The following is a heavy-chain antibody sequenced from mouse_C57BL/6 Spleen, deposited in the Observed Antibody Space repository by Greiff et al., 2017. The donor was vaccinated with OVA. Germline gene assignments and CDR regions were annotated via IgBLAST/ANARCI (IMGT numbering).Heavy chain of an antibody. CDR1: GYTFTSYG. V-gene: IGHV1-81*01. CDR3: ARIYYGNYWAMDY. Sequence: QVQLQQSGAELARPGASVKLSCKASGYTFTSYGISWVKQRTGQGLEWIGEIYPRSGNTYYNEKFKGKATLTADKSSSTAYMELRSLTSEDSAVYYCARIYYGNYWAMDYWGQGTSVTVSS. J-gene: IGHJ4*01. CDR2: IYPRSGNT. D-gene: IGHD2-1*01.